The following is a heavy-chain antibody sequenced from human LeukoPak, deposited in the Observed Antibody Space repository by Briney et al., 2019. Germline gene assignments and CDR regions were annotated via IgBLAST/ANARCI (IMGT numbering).Heavy chain of an antibody. CDR3: AKNHGASTGYDY. D-gene: IGHD1-14*01. J-gene: IGHJ4*02. CDR1: GFTFSSNA. V-gene: IGHV3-23*01. CDR2: MSGSGNSI. Sequence: VGSLKLSCAASGFTFSSNAMTWVRQAPGKGLEWVSAMSGSGNSIYYADSVKGRFTISRDNSKNTLYLQMNSLRAEDTAIYYCAKNHGASTGYDYWGQGTLVTVSS.